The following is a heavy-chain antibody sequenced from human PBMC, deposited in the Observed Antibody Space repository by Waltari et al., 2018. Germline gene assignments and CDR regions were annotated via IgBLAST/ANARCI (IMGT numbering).Heavy chain of an antibody. D-gene: IGHD3-3*01. V-gene: IGHV1-69*08. CDR2: IIPILGIA. J-gene: IGHJ4*02. CDR1: GGTFSSYT. CDR3: ARDDFWSGYPDY. Sequence: QVQLVQSGAEVKKPGSSVKVSCKASGGTFSSYTIGWVRQAPGQGLEWMGRIIPILGIANYAQKFQGRVTITTDKSTSTAYMELSSLRSEDTAVYYCARDDFWSGYPDYWGQGTLVTVSS.